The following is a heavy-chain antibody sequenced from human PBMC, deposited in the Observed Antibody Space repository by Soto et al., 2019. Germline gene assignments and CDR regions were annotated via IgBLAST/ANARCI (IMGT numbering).Heavy chain of an antibody. CDR1: GGSISSSSYY. D-gene: IGHD3-22*01. CDR3: ARHWHYYDSSGYYSLRANWFDP. J-gene: IGHJ5*02. CDR2: IYYSGST. V-gene: IGHV4-39*01. Sequence: SETLSLTCTVSGGSISSSSYYWGWIRQPPGKGLEWIGSIYYSGSTYYNPSLKSRVTISVDTSKNQLSLKLSSVTAADTAVYYCARHWHYYDSSGYYSLRANWFDPWGQGTLVTVSS.